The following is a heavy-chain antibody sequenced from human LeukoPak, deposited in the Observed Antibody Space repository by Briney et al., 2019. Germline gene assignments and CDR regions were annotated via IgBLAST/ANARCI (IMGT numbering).Heavy chain of an antibody. CDR1: GGSFSGYY. D-gene: IGHD6-13*01. V-gene: IGHV4-34*01. J-gene: IGHJ5*02. Sequence: SETLSLTCAVYGGSFSGYYWSWIRQPPGKGLEWIGEINHSGSTNYNPSLKSRVTISVDTSKNQFSLKLSSVTAADTAVYYCARVVRQQLVGDWFDPWGQGTLVTVSS. CDR2: INHSGST. CDR3: ARVVRQQLVGDWFDP.